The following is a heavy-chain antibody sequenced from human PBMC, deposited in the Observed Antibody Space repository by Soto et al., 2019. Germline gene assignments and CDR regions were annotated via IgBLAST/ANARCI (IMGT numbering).Heavy chain of an antibody. D-gene: IGHD3-22*01. V-gene: IGHV4-39*01. J-gene: IGHJ4*02. CDR3: ARSSAVITTLDYFDY. CDR1: GGSISGSSYY. CDR2: IYYSGST. Sequence: QLQLQESGPGLVKPSETLSLTCTVSGGSISGSSYYWGWIRQPPGKGLEWIGSIYYSGSTYYNPSLKSRVTISVDTSKNQFSLKLSYVTAADTAVYYCARSSAVITTLDYFDYWGQGTLVTVSS.